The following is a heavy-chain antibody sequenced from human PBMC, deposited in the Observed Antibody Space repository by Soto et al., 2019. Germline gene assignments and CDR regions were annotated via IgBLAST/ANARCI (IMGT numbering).Heavy chain of an antibody. Sequence: PGGSLRLSCAASGFTFRNVWMHWVRQAPGKGLVWASRINSDGSATDYADSVKGRFTISRDNAKNTLSLQMNSLRAEDTAVYYCAREGDAFDIWGQGTLVTVSS. CDR2: INSDGSAT. J-gene: IGHJ3*02. V-gene: IGHV3-74*01. D-gene: IGHD3-10*01. CDR3: AREGDAFDI. CDR1: GFTFRNVW.